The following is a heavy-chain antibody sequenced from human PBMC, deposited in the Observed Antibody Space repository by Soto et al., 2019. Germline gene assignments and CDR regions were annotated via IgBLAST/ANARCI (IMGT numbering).Heavy chain of an antibody. CDR3: ARDLYGDYTVDC. D-gene: IGHD4-17*01. V-gene: IGHV3-48*02. CDR2: ISRSSVTI. J-gene: IGHJ4*02. Sequence: EVQLVESGGGLVQSGGSLRLSCAASGFTFSSYSMNWVRQAPGKGLEWVSYISRSSVTIYYADSVKGRFTISRDNAKKSLYLQMNSMRDEDTGVYYCARDLYGDYTVDCWGQGTLVTVSS. CDR1: GFTFSSYS.